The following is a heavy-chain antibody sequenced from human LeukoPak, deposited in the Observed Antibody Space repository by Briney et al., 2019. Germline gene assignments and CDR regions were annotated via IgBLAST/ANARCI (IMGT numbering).Heavy chain of an antibody. CDR3: AKQAYSDFWSGYYTGNYFDY. V-gene: IGHV3-23*01. Sequence: GGSLRLSCAPSGFTFSSYAMTWVRQTPRRRLERVSSFSGSGGTTYYADSVKGRFTISRDNSKNTLFLQMDSLRAEDTAVYYCAKQAYSDFWSGYYTGNYFDYWGQGTLVTVSS. CDR2: FSGSGGTT. CDR1: GFTFSSYA. D-gene: IGHD3-3*01. J-gene: IGHJ4*02.